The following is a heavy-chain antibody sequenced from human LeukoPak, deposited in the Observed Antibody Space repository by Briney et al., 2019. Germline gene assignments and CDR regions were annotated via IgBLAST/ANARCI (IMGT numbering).Heavy chain of an antibody. D-gene: IGHD5-12*01. V-gene: IGHV6-1*01. CDR2: TYYRSKWYN. Sequence: SQTLSLTCAISGDSVSSNSAAWNWIRQSPSRGLEWLGRTYYRSKWYNDYAVSVKSRITINPDTSKNQFSLQLNSVTPEDTAVYYCARLGYSGYDRGSWFDPWGQGTLVTVSS. CDR3: ARLGYSGYDRGSWFDP. J-gene: IGHJ5*02. CDR1: GDSVSSNSAA.